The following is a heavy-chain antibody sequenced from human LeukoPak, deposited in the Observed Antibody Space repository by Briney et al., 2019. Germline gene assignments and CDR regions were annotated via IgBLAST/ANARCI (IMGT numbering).Heavy chain of an antibody. CDR3: ARGPDRRVTPSYFQH. Sequence: PGGSLRLSWAASGFAVSSNYMSWVSQAPGKGLEWVSVIYSGGSTYYADSVKGRFTISRDNSKNTLYLQMNSLRAEDTAVYYCARGPDRRVTPSYFQHWGQGTLVTVSS. CDR2: IYSGGST. CDR1: GFAVSSNY. J-gene: IGHJ1*01. V-gene: IGHV3-53*01. D-gene: IGHD4-23*01.